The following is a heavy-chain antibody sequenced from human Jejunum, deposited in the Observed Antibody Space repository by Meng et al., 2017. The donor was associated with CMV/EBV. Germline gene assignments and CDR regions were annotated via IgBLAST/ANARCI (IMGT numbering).Heavy chain of an antibody. J-gene: IGHJ4*02. CDR2: VHKNGNT. CDR1: GFTVVDNW. CDR3: ARLLLGSTWTFQS. D-gene: IGHD6-13*01. V-gene: IGHV3-53*01. Sequence: SGFTVVDNWLTWVRQAPGKGLEWVSLVHKNGNTNYADSVKGRFTIARDDSKNTLYLQMNSLRAEDTAMYYCARLLLGSTWTFQSWGQGTLVTVSS.